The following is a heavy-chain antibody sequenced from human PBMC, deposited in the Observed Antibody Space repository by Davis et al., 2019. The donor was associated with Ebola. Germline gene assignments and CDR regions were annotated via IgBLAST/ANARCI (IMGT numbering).Heavy chain of an antibody. CDR2: IIPIFGTP. CDR3: ATTTTLNYHYYMDV. V-gene: IGHV1-69*13. D-gene: IGHD2-15*01. CDR1: GGTFSSYA. Sequence: SVKVSCKASGGTFSSYAISWVRQAPGQGLEWMGGIIPIFGTPNFAQKFQGRVTITADESTRTAYMELSSLRSEDTAVYYCATTTTLNYHYYMDVWGKGTTVTVSS. J-gene: IGHJ6*03.